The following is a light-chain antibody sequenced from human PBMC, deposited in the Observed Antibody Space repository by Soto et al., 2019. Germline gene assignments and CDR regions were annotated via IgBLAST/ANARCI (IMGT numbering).Light chain of an antibody. V-gene: IGKV1-5*03. CDR2: QAS. J-gene: IGKJ1*01. CDR3: KQYSSYSWT. Sequence: DIQMTQSPSALSAPVGDRVTLTCRASQSISSWLAWYQQKPGKVPKLLIYQASNLDTGVPSRFSGSGSGTDFTLTISSMQPDDFATYYCKQYSSYSWTFGQGTKVEMK. CDR1: QSISSW.